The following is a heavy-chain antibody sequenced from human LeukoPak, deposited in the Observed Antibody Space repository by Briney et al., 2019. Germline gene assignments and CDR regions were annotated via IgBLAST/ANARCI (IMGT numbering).Heavy chain of an antibody. CDR3: ARLGTVGDWFDP. V-gene: IGHV4-59*01. CDR2: IYYSGST. D-gene: IGHD4-11*01. J-gene: IGHJ5*02. Sequence: SETLSLTCTVSGGSISSYYWSWIRQPPGKGLEWIGYIYYSGSTNYNPSLKSRVTISVDTSKNQFSLKLSSVTAADTAVYYCARLGTVGDWFDPWGQGTLVNVSS. CDR1: GGSISSYY.